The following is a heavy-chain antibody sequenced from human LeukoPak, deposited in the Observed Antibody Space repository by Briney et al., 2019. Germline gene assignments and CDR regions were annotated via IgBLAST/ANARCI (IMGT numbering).Heavy chain of an antibody. Sequence: SETLSLTCTVSDGSISTYYWSWIRQPPGKGLEWIWYIYYSGTTDYNPSLKSRVSISVDTSKNQFSLKLSSVTAADTAVYYCASTVVGTSEYYFDYWGQGALVTVSS. CDR2: IYYSGTT. J-gene: IGHJ4*02. V-gene: IGHV4-59*01. CDR1: DGSISTYY. CDR3: ASTVVGTSEYYFDY. D-gene: IGHD6-19*01.